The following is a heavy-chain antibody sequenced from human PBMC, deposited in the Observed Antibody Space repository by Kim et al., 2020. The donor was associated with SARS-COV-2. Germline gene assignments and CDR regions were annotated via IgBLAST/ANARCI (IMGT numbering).Heavy chain of an antibody. CDR3: ARRMYCSGGSCYAVFDY. D-gene: IGHD2-15*01. CDR1: GGSFSGYY. J-gene: IGHJ4*02. Sequence: SETLSLTCAVYGGSFSGYYWSWIRQPPGKGLEWIGEINHSGSTNYNPSLKSRVTISVDTSKNQFSLKLSSVTAADTAVYYCARRMYCSGGSCYAVFDYWGQGTLVTVSS. CDR2: INHSGST. V-gene: IGHV4-34*01.